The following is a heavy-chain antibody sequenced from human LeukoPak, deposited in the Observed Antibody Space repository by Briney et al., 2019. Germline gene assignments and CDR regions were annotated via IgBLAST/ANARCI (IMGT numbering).Heavy chain of an antibody. CDR1: GGSISSGDYY. V-gene: IGHV4-30-4*08. J-gene: IGHJ3*02. CDR3: ARSLMNCSGGSCYPIDAFDI. CDR2: IYYSGST. Sequence: SETLSLTCTVSGGSISSGDYYWSWIRQPPGRGLEWIGYIYYSGSTYYNPSLKSRVTISVDTSKNQFSLKLSSVTAADTAVYYCARSLMNCSGGSCYPIDAFDIWGQGTMVTVSS. D-gene: IGHD2-15*01.